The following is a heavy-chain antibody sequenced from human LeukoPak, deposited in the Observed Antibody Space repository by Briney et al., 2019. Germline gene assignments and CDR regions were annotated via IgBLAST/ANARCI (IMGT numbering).Heavy chain of an antibody. V-gene: IGHV4-34*01. CDR2: INHSGST. CDR1: GGSFSGYY. Sequence: SETLSLTCAVYGGSFSGYYWSWIRQPPGKGLEWIGEINHSGSTNYNPSLKSRVTISVDTSKNQFSLKLSSVTAADTAVYYCARGPYCSSTSCYLGYYYYYYMDVWGKGTTVTVSS. J-gene: IGHJ6*03. D-gene: IGHD2-2*01. CDR3: ARGPYCSSTSCYLGYYYYYYMDV.